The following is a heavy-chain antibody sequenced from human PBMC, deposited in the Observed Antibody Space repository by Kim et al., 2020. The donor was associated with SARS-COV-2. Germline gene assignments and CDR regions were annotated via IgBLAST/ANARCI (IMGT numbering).Heavy chain of an antibody. CDR3: AKGRVEDYSNYLVPVGY. Sequence: GGSLRLSCAASGFTFSSYAMSWVRQAPGKGLEWVSAISGSGGSTYYADSVKGRFTISRDNSKNTLYLQMNSLRAEDTAVYYCAKGRVEDYSNYLVPVGYWGQGTLVTVSS. CDR2: ISGSGGST. J-gene: IGHJ4*02. V-gene: IGHV3-23*01. D-gene: IGHD4-4*01. CDR1: GFTFSSYA.